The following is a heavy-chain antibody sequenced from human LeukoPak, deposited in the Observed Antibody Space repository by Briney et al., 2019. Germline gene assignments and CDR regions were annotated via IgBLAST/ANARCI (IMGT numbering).Heavy chain of an antibody. Sequence: GGSLRLSCTASGFTFGDYAMSWVRQAPGKGLEWVSFIRSKAYGGITEYAASVKGRFTISRDDSKSIAYLQMNSLKTEDTAAYYCTRVSLVAASVFFDYWGQGTLATVSS. V-gene: IGHV3-49*04. J-gene: IGHJ4*02. CDR1: GFTFGDYA. CDR3: TRVSLVAASVFFDY. D-gene: IGHD2-15*01. CDR2: IRSKAYGGIT.